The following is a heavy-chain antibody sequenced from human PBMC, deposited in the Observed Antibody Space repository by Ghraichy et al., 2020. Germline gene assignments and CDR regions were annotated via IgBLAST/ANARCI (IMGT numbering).Heavy chain of an antibody. Sequence: GGSLRLSCAASGFTFDDYAMHWVRQAPGKGLEWVSGISWNSGSIGYADSVKGRFTISRDNAKNSLYLQMNSLRAEDTALYYCAKDGRGSYWGRDDAFDIWGQGTMVTVSS. CDR3: AKDGRGSYWGRDDAFDI. CDR1: GFTFDDYA. V-gene: IGHV3-9*01. D-gene: IGHD1-26*01. CDR2: ISWNSGSI. J-gene: IGHJ3*02.